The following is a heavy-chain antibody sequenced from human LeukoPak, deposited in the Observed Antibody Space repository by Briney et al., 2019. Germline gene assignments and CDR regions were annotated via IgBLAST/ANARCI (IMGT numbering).Heavy chain of an antibody. V-gene: IGHV1-8*03. CDR3: ATEPPQRWEAVGGM. Sequence: GASVKVSCKASGYTFTSYDINWVRQTTGQGLEWMGWMNPNSGNTGYAQKFQGRVTITRNTSISTAYMELSSLRSEDTAVYYCATEPPQRWEAVGGMWGQGTLVTVSS. D-gene: IGHD6-19*01. CDR2: MNPNSGNT. J-gene: IGHJ4*02. CDR1: GYTFTSYD.